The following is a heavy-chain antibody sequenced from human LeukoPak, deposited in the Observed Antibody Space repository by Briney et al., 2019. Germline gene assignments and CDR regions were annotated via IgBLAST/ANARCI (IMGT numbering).Heavy chain of an antibody. V-gene: IGHV4-39*07. CDR3: ARDLEYSSSWYAGDY. J-gene: IGHJ4*02. CDR1: GGSISSSSYY. D-gene: IGHD6-13*01. CDR2: VYYSGST. Sequence: SETLSLTCTVSGGSISSSSYYWGWIRQPPGKGLEWIGSVYYSGSTYYNPSLKSRVTISVDTSKNQFSLKLSSVTAADTAVYYCARDLEYSSSWYAGDYWGQGTLVTVSS.